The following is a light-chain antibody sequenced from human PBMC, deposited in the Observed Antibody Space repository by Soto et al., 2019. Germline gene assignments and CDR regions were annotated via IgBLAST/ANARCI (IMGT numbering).Light chain of an antibody. V-gene: IGKV2D-29*01. CDR1: QSLLHSNGRTY. CDR3: MQSIQVPTT. Sequence: DIVMTQTPLSLSVTPGQPASISCKSSQSLLHSNGRTYLYWYLHKPGQPPQLLVYAVSNRFSGVPDRFSGSGSGTDFTLKISRVEADDVGVYYCMQSIQVPTTFGGGTKVEIK. CDR2: AVS. J-gene: IGKJ4*01.